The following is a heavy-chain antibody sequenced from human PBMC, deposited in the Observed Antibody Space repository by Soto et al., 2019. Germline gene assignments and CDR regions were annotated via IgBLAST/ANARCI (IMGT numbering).Heavy chain of an antibody. CDR1: GFSLSNARMG. D-gene: IGHD1-26*01. V-gene: IGHV2-26*01. CDR2: IFSNDEK. CDR3: ARHGRGVGARPLDY. Sequence: QVTLKESGPVLVKPTETRTLTCTVSGFSLSNARMGVSWIRQPPGKALEWLAHIFSNDEKSSSTSLKSRLTISKETSKSQVVLTMANMDTVDTATYYCARHGRGVGARPLDYWGQGTLVTVSS. J-gene: IGHJ4*02.